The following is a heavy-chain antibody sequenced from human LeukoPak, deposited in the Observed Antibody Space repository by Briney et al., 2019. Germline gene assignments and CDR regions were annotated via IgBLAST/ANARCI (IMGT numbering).Heavy chain of an antibody. J-gene: IGHJ4*02. V-gene: IGHV4-30-4*08. D-gene: IGHD3-10*01. CDR1: GGSISSGDYY. Sequence: SQTLSLTCTVSGGSISSGDYYWSWIRQPPGKGLEWIGYIYYSGSTYYNPSLKSRVTISVDTSKKQFSLKLSSVTAADTAVYYCARGSQDGSLFDYWGQGTLVTVSS. CDR2: IYYSGST. CDR3: ARGSQDGSLFDY.